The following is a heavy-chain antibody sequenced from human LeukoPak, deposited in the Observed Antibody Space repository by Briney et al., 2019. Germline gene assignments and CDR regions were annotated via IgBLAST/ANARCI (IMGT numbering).Heavy chain of an antibody. V-gene: IGHV1-24*01. CDR2: FDPEDGET. J-gene: IGHJ4*02. D-gene: IGHD6-6*01. CDR1: GYTLTELS. CDR3: ATDPPNRSSIAAHGPPA. Sequence: ASVKVSCKVSGYTLTELSMHWVRQAPGKGLEWMGGFDPEDGETIYAQKFQGRVTMTEDTSTDTAYMELSSLRSEDTAVYYCATDPPNRSSIAAHGPPAWGQGTLVTVSS.